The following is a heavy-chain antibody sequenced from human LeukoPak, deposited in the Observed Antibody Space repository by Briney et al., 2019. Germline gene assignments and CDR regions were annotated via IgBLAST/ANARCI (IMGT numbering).Heavy chain of an antibody. D-gene: IGHD6-13*01. CDR1: GFTFSDYG. Sequence: GGSLRLSRVASGFTFSDYGMHWVRQAPGKGLEWVAFIRYDGSNKYYGDSVKGRFIISRDNSKNTLYVQMNSLRAEDTAVYYCAKDKGIAAAGTNNLFDPWGQGTLVTVSS. CDR2: IRYDGSNK. J-gene: IGHJ5*02. CDR3: AKDKGIAAAGTNNLFDP. V-gene: IGHV3-30*02.